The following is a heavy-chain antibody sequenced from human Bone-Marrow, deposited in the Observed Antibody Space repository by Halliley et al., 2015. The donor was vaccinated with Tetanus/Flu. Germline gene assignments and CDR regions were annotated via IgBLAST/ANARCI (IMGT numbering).Heavy chain of an antibody. Sequence: WVAKIKGGGSEKYYVDSVKGRFTISRDNAKCSLYLQMNSLRAEDTAVYYCARDPPRHLSSLDYWGQGTLVTVSS. V-gene: IGHV3-7*04. D-gene: IGHD6-13*01. J-gene: IGHJ4*02. CDR2: IKGGGSEK. CDR3: ARDPPRHLSSLDY.